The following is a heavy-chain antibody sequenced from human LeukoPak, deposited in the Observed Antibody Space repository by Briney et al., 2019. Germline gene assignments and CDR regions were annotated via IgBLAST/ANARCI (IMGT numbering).Heavy chain of an antibody. J-gene: IGHJ6*03. CDR1: GYTFTSYD. D-gene: IGHD3-22*01. CDR2: MNPNSGNT. Sequence: ASVKVSCKASGYTFTSYDINWVRQATGQGLEWMGWMNPNSGNTGYAQKFQGRVTITRNTSISTAYMELSSLRSEDTAVYYCALSRRVVAPPNYYYYYMDVWGKGTTVTVSS. CDR3: ALSRRVVAPPNYYYYYMDV. V-gene: IGHV1-8*03.